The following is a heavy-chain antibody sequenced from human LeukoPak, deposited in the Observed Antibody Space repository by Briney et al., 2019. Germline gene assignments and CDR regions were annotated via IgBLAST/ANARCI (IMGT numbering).Heavy chain of an antibody. J-gene: IGHJ6*02. CDR3: ARVPLTYGSGSFYYYYGMGV. CDR1: GGSISSYY. Sequence: ASETLSLTCTVSGGSISSYYWSWIRQPPGKGLEWIGYIYYSGSTNYNPSLKSRVTISVDTSKNQFSLKLSSVTAADTAVYYCARVPLTYGSGSFYYYYGMGVWGQGTTVTVSS. V-gene: IGHV4-59*08. CDR2: IYYSGST. D-gene: IGHD3-10*01.